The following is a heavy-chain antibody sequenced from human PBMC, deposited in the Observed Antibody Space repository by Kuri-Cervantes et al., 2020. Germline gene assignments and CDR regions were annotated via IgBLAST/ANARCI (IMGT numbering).Heavy chain of an antibody. CDR3: AREGCSGASCRNTPYYYYGMDV. V-gene: IGHV3-48*02. Sequence: LSLTCAASGFPFSSYALSWVRQAPGKGLEWVSHISSSNLVTYYADSVKGRFIISRDKAKNSLYLQMNSLSDEDTAVYFCAREGCSGASCRNTPYYYYGMDVWGQGTTVTVSS. D-gene: IGHD2-15*01. CDR1: GFPFSSYA. J-gene: IGHJ6*02. CDR2: ISSSNLVT.